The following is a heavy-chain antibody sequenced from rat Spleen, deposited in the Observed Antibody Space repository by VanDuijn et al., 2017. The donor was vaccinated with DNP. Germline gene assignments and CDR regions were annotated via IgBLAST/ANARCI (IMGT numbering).Heavy chain of an antibody. CDR2: LTSGGAT. V-gene: IGHV2S12*01. CDR1: GFSLTNYH. J-gene: IGHJ4*01. Sequence: QVQLKESGPGLVQPSQTLSLTCTVSGFSLTNYHVDWVRQPPGKVLEWIAALTSGGATFFNSGFKSRLSFSRDTSKSQVFLKMNSLQTEDTAMYFCARYYGYNYYAMDAWGQGTSVTVSS. CDR3: ARYYGYNYYAMDA. D-gene: IGHD1-9*01.